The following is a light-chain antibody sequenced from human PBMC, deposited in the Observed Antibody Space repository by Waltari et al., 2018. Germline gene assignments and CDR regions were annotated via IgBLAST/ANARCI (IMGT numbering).Light chain of an antibody. V-gene: IGKV1-39*01. CDR2: AGS. Sequence: DIQMTQSPYSLGASVGDRVTITCRASQSVITYLNWYQQKPGEAPKLLIYAGSVLQSGVPSRFSGSGSGTDFTLTISSVQPEDFATYYCQQTWTFGPGTRVDIK. CDR3: QQTWT. CDR1: QSVITY. J-gene: IGKJ3*01.